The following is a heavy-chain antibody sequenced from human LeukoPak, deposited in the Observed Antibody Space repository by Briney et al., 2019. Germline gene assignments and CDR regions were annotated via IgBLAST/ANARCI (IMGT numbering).Heavy chain of an antibody. CDR3: ASTTQEIFFDY. CDR1: GFTVSSNF. J-gene: IGHJ4*02. CDR2: IYSGGNT. D-gene: IGHD2-15*01. Sequence: GGSLRLSCAASGFTVSSNFMSWVRQAPGKGLGWVSVIYSGGNTYYANSVKGRFAISRDNSKNTLYLQMNSLRPEDTAVYYCASTTQEIFFDYWGQGTLVTVSS. V-gene: IGHV3-66*01.